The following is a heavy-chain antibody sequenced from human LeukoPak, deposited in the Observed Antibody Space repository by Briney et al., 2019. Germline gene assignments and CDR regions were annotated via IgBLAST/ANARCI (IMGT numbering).Heavy chain of an antibody. CDR3: ARGTGGWYMDY. Sequence: PSETLSLTCTVSGGSVSSYYWSWIRQPAGKGLEWIGRIYPSGSTDYNPSLKSRVTISIDTSKNQFSLKQSSVTAADTAVYYCARGTGGWYMDYWGQGTLVTVSS. J-gene: IGHJ4*02. CDR1: GGSVSSYY. D-gene: IGHD6-19*01. V-gene: IGHV4-4*07. CDR2: IYPSGST.